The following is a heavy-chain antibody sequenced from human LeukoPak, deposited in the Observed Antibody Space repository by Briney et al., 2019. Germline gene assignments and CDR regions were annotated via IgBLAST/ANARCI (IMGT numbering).Heavy chain of an antibody. Sequence: GASVKVSCKASGYTFTSYGISWVRQAPGQGLEWMGWISAYNGNTNYAQKLQGRVTMTTDTSTSTAYMELRSLRSDDTAVYYCARGRHEVSMIVVVMTAVSYYLDVWGKGTTVTVS. CDR2: ISAYNGNT. CDR3: ARGRHEVSMIVVVMTAVSYYLDV. D-gene: IGHD3-22*01. J-gene: IGHJ6*03. V-gene: IGHV1-18*01. CDR1: GYTFTSYG.